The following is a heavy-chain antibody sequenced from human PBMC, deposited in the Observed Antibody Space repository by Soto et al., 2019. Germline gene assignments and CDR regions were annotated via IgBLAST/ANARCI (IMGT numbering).Heavy chain of an antibody. CDR3: ARGGGVGVAGSAAFDM. Sequence: QLHLVQSGAVVKKPGASVTVSCSASGYPVTAYYMHWVRQAPGRGLEWMGGINPATGAEKYTQTFQGRVTMTRDTATSTVFMELSGLTSADTAGFYCARGGGVGVAGSAAFDMWGQGTLVTVSS. J-gene: IGHJ3*02. CDR2: INPATGAE. V-gene: IGHV1-2*02. D-gene: IGHD3-3*01. CDR1: GYPVTAYY.